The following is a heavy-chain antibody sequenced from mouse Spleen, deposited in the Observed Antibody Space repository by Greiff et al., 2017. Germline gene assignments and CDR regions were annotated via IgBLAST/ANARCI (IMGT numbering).Heavy chain of an antibody. CDR3: ARDTTVVARTYYAMDY. J-gene: IGHJ4*01. Sequence: VQLVESGAELARPGASVKMSCKASGYTFTSYTMHWVKQRPGQGLEWIGYINPSSGYTNYNQKFKDKATLTADKSSSTAYMQLSSLTSEDSAVYYCARDTTVVARTYYAMDYWGQGTSVTVSS. D-gene: IGHD1-1*01. V-gene: IGHV1-4*01. CDR1: GYTFTSYT. CDR2: INPSSGYT.